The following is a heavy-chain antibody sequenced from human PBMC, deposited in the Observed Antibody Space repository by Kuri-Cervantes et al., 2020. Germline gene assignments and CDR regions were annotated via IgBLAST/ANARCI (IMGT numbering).Heavy chain of an antibody. Sequence: ETLSLTCAASGFTFSSYWMHWVRQAPGKVLVWVSRINSDGSSTSYADSVKGRFTISRDNAKNTLYLQMNSLRDEDTAVYYCARDEIAGSPYYGMDVWGQGTTVTVSS. D-gene: IGHD3-10*01. CDR2: INSDGSST. V-gene: IGHV3-74*01. CDR1: GFTFSSYW. CDR3: ARDEIAGSPYYGMDV. J-gene: IGHJ6*02.